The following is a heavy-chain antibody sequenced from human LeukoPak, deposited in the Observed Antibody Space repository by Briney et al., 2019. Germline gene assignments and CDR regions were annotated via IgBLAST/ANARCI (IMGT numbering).Heavy chain of an antibody. CDR2: IYYSGST. V-gene: IGHV4-39*07. D-gene: IGHD3-10*01. Sequence: SETLSLTCTISGGSISSSSYCWGWVRQPPGKGLEWIGSIYYSGSTYYNPSLKSRVTISVDTSKNQFSLKLSSVTAADTAVYYCARAGWFGGPHDAFDIWGQGTMVTVSS. CDR3: ARAGWFGGPHDAFDI. CDR1: GGSISSSSYC. J-gene: IGHJ3*02.